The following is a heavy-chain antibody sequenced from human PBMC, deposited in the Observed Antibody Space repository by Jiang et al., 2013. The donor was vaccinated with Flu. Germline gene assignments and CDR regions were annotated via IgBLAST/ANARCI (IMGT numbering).Heavy chain of an antibody. CDR2: SIIWEH. J-gene: IGHJ3*02. V-gene: IGHV4-39*07. CDR3: ARITPDAFDI. Sequence: GSISSSSYYWGWIRQPQGRGWSGLGVSIIWEHLLXPSLKSRVTISVDTSKNQFSLKLSSVTAADTAVYYCARITPDAFDIWGQGTMVTVSS. D-gene: IGHD3-16*01. CDR1: GSISSSSYY.